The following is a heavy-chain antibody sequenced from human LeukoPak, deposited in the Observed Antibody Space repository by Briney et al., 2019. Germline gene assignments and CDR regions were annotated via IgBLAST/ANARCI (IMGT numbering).Heavy chain of an antibody. V-gene: IGHV1-18*01. CDR2: ISAYNGNT. Sequence: ASVKVSCKASGYTFTSYGISWVRQAPGQGLEWMGWISAYNGNTNYAQKLQGRVTMTTDTSTSTAYMELRSLRSDGTAVYYCARDHGTVLRYFDWLLTGYYFDCWGQGTLVTVSS. D-gene: IGHD3-9*01. CDR3: ARDHGTVLRYFDWLLTGYYFDC. J-gene: IGHJ4*02. CDR1: GYTFTSYG.